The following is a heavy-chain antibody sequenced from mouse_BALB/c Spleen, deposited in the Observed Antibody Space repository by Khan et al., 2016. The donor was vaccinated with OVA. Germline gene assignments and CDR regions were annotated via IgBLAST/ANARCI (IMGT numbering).Heavy chain of an antibody. CDR3: TRDRIDY. V-gene: IGHV1-7*01. J-gene: IGHJ2*01. CDR1: GSTFTTYW. Sequence: VQLQESGADLSKPGASVKMSFKASGSTFTTYWMLWVKQRPGQGLEWIGYINPTSGYTDYNEKFKDRATLSADKSSSTAYMQLSSLTSEDSAVYYCTRDRIDYWGQGTILTVSA. CDR2: INPTSGYT.